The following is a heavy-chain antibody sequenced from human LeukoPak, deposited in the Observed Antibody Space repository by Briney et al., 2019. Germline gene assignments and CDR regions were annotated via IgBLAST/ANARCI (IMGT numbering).Heavy chain of an antibody. D-gene: IGHD3-10*01. CDR1: GFSFSYYA. V-gene: IGHV3-23*01. CDR3: AKDNAQGPRVFDY. J-gene: IGHJ4*02. Sequence: GGSLRLSCAASGFSFSYYAMSWVRQAPGKGLEWVSGMSGSGATAYYADSVKGRFTISRDNSDNTVYLQMNSLSDEDTAVYYCAKDNAQGPRVFDYWGQGTLVTVSS. CDR2: MSGSGATA.